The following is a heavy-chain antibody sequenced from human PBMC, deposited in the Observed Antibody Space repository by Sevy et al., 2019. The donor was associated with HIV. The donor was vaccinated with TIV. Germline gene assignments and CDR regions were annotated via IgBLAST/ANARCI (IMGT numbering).Heavy chain of an antibody. D-gene: IGHD4-17*01. J-gene: IGHJ6*02. V-gene: IGHV3-30-3*01. CDR2: ISYDGSDK. Sequence: GGSLRLSCAASGFALSNYYAMHWVRQAPGKGLEWVALISYDGSDKYYADSVKGRFTISRDNFKNTRFLQMNSLTTEETAVYYCARPRANYVDHYFFYAMDVWGQGTTVTVSS. CDR1: GFALSNYYA. CDR3: ARPRANYVDHYFFYAMDV.